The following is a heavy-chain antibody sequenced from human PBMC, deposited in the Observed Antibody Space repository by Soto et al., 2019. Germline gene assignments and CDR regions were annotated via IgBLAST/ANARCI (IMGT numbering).Heavy chain of an antibody. Sequence: PSETLSLTCTVSGGSISSGGYYWSWIRQHPGKGLEWIGYIYYSGSTYYNPSLKSRVTISVDTSKNQFSLKLSSVTAADTAVYYCARDSYGPGHMDVWGKGTTVPVSS. CDR2: IYYSGST. CDR1: GGSISSGGYY. D-gene: IGHD4-17*01. J-gene: IGHJ6*03. V-gene: IGHV4-31*03. CDR3: ARDSYGPGHMDV.